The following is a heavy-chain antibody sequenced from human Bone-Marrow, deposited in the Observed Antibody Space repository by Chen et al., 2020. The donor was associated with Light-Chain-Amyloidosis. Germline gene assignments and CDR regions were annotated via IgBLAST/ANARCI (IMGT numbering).Heavy chain of an antibody. CDR1: GYTFTSYG. J-gene: IGHJ5*02. D-gene: IGHD3-9*01. CDR2: SSAYNGNT. Sequence: QVQLVQSGAEVKKPGASVKVSCKASGYTFTSYGISWVRQAPGQGLEWMGCSSAYNGNTNYAQKLQGRVTMNTDTSTRTAYMELRSLRSDDTAVYYCAKTPRTDYDIVANWFDPWGQGTLVTVSS. CDR3: AKTPRTDYDIVANWFDP. V-gene: IGHV1-18*01.